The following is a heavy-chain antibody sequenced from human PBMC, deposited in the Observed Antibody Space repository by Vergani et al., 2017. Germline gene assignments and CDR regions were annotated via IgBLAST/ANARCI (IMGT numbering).Heavy chain of an antibody. D-gene: IGHD3/OR15-3a*01. CDR2: IHYSENT. CDR3: DSAALRGLVNYYYYMDV. V-gene: IGHV4-59*11. Sequence: QVQLQESGPGLVKSSEILSLTCSVSFDSIRNLYCNWIRQRPGKGLEWIGTIHYSENTNYNPSLKTRVIISLDTSKNQFSLWVNSVTAADTAVYFCDSAALRGLVNYYYYMDVWGRGKTVVVSS. J-gene: IGHJ6*03. CDR1: FDSIRNLY.